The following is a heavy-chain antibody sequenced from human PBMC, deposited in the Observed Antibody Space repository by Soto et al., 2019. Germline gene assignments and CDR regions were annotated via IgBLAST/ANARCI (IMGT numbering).Heavy chain of an antibody. CDR3: AGLTTLTPADYYGMDV. V-gene: IGHV3-48*03. D-gene: IGHD4-17*01. J-gene: IGHJ6*02. CDR2: ISSSGSTI. Sequence: PGGSLRLSCAASGFTFSSYEMNWVRQAPGKGLEWVSYISSSGSTIYYADSVKGRSTISRDNAKNSLYLQMNSLRAEDTAVYYCAGLTTLTPADYYGMDVWGQGTQVTVSS. CDR1: GFTFSSYE.